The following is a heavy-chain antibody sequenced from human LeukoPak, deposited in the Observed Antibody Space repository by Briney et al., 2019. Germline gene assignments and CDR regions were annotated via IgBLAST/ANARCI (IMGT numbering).Heavy chain of an antibody. CDR3: ARHFGSTQDYFDF. V-gene: IGHV4-59*08. Sequence: PSETLSLTCTVSGGSISGYYWTWIRQPPGKGLDWVANIYNSGTSNYNPSLRSRLTISVDTSKNQVSLRLTSVTAADTAIYYCARHFGSTQDYFDFWGQGILATVSS. J-gene: IGHJ4*02. D-gene: IGHD3-16*01. CDR2: IYNSGTS. CDR1: GGSISGYY.